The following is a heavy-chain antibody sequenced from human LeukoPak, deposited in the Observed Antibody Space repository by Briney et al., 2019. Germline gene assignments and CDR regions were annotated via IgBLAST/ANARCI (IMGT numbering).Heavy chain of an antibody. CDR2: IYYSGST. Sequence: SETLSLTCTVSGGSISSGDYYWSWIRQPPGKGLEWIGYIYYSGSTYYNPSLKSRVTISVDTSKNQFSLKLSSVTAADTAVYYCARDGSRDYDFWSAPGRWFDPWGQGTLVTVSS. CDR1: GGSISSGDYY. D-gene: IGHD3-3*01. CDR3: ARDGSRDYDFWSAPGRWFDP. J-gene: IGHJ5*02. V-gene: IGHV4-30-4*08.